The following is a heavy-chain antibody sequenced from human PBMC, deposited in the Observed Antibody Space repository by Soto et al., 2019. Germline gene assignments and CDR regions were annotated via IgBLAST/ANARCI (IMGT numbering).Heavy chain of an antibody. D-gene: IGHD1-26*01. CDR1: GFTFSSYA. CDR2: ISYDGSNK. V-gene: IGHV3-30-3*01. CDR3: ARALYSGCGYPRAPFDF. Sequence: GESLRLSCAASGFTFSSYAMHWVRQAPGKGLEWVAVISYDGSNKYYADSVKGRFTISRDNSKNTLYLQMNSLRAEDTAVYYCARALYSGCGYPRAPFDFWGQRSPVTVSS. J-gene: IGHJ4*02.